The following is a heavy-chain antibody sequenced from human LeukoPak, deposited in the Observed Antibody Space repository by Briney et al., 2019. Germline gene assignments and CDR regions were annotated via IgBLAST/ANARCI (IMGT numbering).Heavy chain of an antibody. Sequence: SETLSLTCTVSGGSISSSNYYWGWIRQPPGKGLEWIGSIYQSGNTYYNPSLKSRVTIFVDTAKNQFSLRLNSVTAADTAVYYCGRKMGARGFDYGARGPRVPVSS. D-gene: IGHD3-16*01. CDR3: GRKMGARGFDY. J-gene: IGHJ4*02. V-gene: IGHV4-39*01. CDR1: GGSISSSNYY. CDR2: IYQSGNT.